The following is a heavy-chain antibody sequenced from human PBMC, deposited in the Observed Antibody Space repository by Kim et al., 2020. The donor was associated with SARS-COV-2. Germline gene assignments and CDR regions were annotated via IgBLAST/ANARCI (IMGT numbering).Heavy chain of an antibody. CDR3: ARGRYCGADCCAIDI. D-gene: IGHD2-21*02. Sequence: ASVKVSCKASGYTFTAYCISWVRHVPGQGLEWMGRINPSTGGTNYAQKLQDRVFMTRDTSTATAYMELSSLSYDDAAVYYCARGRYCGADCCAIDILG. CDR2: INPSTGGT. CDR1: GYTFTAYC. J-gene: IGHJ3*02. V-gene: IGHV1-18*04.